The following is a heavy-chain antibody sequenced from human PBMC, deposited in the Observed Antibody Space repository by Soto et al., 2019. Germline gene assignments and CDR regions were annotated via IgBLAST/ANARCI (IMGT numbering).Heavy chain of an antibody. J-gene: IGHJ4*02. V-gene: IGHV3-48*02. CDR1: GFTFSSYS. CDR2: ISSSSSTI. D-gene: IGHD3-22*01. CDR3: AIWERRYYDSQRSY. Sequence: GGSLRLSCAASGFTFSSYSMNWVRQAPGKGLEWVSYISSSSSTIYYADSVKGRFTISRDNAKNSLYLQMNSLRDEDTAVYYWAIWERRYYDSQRSYCAQVPLVTVTS.